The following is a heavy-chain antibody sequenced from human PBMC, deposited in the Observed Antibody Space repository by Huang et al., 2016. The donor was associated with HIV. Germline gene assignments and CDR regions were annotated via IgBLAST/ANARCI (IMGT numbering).Heavy chain of an antibody. CDR1: GYTLTELS. V-gene: IGHV1-24*01. CDR3: ATVYRRFRNHDSGDYYFDY. Sequence: QVQLVQSGAEVKKPGASVKVSCKVSGYTLTELSIHWWRQAPGKGLEWMGCLDPEDGETIYAQKFQGRVTMTEDTSTDTAYMELSSLRSKDTAVYYCATVYRRFRNHDSGDYYFDYWDQGTLVTVSS. D-gene: IGHD3-22*01. CDR2: LDPEDGET. J-gene: IGHJ4*02.